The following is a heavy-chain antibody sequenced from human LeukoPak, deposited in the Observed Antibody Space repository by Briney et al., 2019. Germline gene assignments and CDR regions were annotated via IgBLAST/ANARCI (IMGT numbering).Heavy chain of an antibody. CDR3: AKPALEGATIQNFDY. D-gene: IGHD1-26*01. CDR1: GFTFSNAW. V-gene: IGHV3-23*01. Sequence: PGGSLRLSCAASGFTFSNAWMSWVRQAPGKGLEWVSAISGSGGSTYYADSVKGRFTISRDNSKNTLYLQMNSLRAEDTAVYYCAKPALEGATIQNFDYWGQGTLVTVSS. J-gene: IGHJ4*02. CDR2: ISGSGGST.